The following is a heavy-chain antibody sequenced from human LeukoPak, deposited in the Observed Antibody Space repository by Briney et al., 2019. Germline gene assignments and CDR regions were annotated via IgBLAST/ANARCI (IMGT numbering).Heavy chain of an antibody. D-gene: IGHD3-9*01. V-gene: IGHV3-11*04. CDR2: ISSSGSTI. Sequence: PVGSLRLSCAPSGFTFSDYYMSWIRQAPGKGLEWVSYISSSGSTIYYADSVKGRFTISRDNAKNSLYLQMNSLRAEDTAVYYCARGGILTGVNWFDPWGQGTLVTVSS. J-gene: IGHJ5*02. CDR3: ARGGILTGVNWFDP. CDR1: GFTFSDYY.